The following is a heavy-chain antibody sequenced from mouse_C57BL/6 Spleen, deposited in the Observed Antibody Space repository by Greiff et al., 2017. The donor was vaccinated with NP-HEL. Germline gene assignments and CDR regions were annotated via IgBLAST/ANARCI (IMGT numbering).Heavy chain of an antibody. D-gene: IGHD3-2*02. CDR2: ISYSGST. V-gene: IGHV3-8*01. CDR3: ARDSSGYVWYFDV. CDR1: GYSITSDY. J-gene: IGHJ1*03. Sequence: EVKLVESGPGLAKPSQTLSLTCSVTGYSITSDYWNWIRKFPGNKLEYMGYISYSGSTYYNPSLKSRISITRDTSKNQYYLQLNSVTTEDTATYYCARDSSGYVWYFDVWGTGTTVTVSS.